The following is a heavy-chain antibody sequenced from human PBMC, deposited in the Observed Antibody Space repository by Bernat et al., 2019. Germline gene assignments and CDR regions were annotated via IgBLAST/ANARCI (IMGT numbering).Heavy chain of an antibody. CDR2: IIPIFGTA. CDR1: GGTFSSYA. CDR3: ARVVTAMGHDDYGMDV. D-gene: IGHD5-18*01. V-gene: IGHV1-69*06. Sequence: QVQLVQSGAEVKKPGSSVKVSCKASGGTFSSYAISWVRQAPGQGLEWMGGIIPIFGTANYAQKFQGRVTITADKSTSTAYMELRSLRSEDTAVYYCARVVTAMGHDDYGMDVWGQGTTVTVSS. J-gene: IGHJ6*02.